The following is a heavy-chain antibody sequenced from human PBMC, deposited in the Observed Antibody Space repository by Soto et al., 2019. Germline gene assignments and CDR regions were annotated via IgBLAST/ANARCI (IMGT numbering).Heavy chain of an antibody. V-gene: IGHV1-2*04. CDR3: ARREHLVDLDY. Sequence: ASVKVSCKASGYIFPDYYVHWVRQAPVEGLEWMGRISPNCGGTNYAQKFEGWVTMTTDTSISTAYMELSRLNFDDTAVYYCARREHLVDLDYWGQGTLVTVSS. J-gene: IGHJ4*02. D-gene: IGHD6-6*01. CDR1: GYIFPDYY. CDR2: ISPNCGGT.